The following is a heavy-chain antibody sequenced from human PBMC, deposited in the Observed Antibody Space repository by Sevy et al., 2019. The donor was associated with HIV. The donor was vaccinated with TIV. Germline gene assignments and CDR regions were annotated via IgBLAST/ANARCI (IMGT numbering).Heavy chain of an antibody. J-gene: IGHJ6*03. V-gene: IGHV3-74*01. D-gene: IGHD4-17*01. CDR2: INSDGRGT. CDR1: GFIFSNYW. Sequence: GGSLRLSCAASGFIFSNYWMHWVRQAPGKGLVWVSRINSDGRGTTYADSVKGRFTISRDNAENTLYLQMNSLRAEDTAVYYCARDDYGERGYYYYMDVWGKGTTVTVSS. CDR3: ARDDYGERGYYYYMDV.